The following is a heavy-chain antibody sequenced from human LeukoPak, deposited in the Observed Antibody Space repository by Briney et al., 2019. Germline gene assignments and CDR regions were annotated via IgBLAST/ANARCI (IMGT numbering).Heavy chain of an antibody. D-gene: IGHD2-15*01. CDR2: IIPIFGTA. J-gene: IGHJ6*04. V-gene: IGHV1-69*13. CDR3: AREAVVAPATVSYYGMDV. Sequence: GASVKVSCKASGDTFSNYAFSWVRQAPGQGLEWMGGIIPIFGTANYAQIFQGRVTITADESTGTAYMELSSLTSEDTAVYYCAREAVVAPATVSYYGMDVWGKGTTVTVSS. CDR1: GDTFSNYA.